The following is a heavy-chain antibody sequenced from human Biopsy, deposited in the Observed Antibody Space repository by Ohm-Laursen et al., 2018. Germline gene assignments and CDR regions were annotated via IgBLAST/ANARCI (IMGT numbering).Heavy chain of an antibody. CDR2: VSPNSGGT. CDR1: GYAVNDYF. CDR3: ARDIMNRIAGLVARSDVFDV. D-gene: IGHD3-16*01. J-gene: IGHJ3*01. V-gene: IGHV1-2*02. Sequence: VSCKGSGYAVNDYFLHWLRQAPGPGPEWMGWVSPNSGGTNYAQKFQGRVTMTTDTSTSTVYLELRRLISDDTAVYYCARDIMNRIAGLVARSDVFDVWGQGTLVTVSS.